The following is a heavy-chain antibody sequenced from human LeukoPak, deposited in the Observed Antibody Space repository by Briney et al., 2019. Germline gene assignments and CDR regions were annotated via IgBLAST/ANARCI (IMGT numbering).Heavy chain of an antibody. D-gene: IGHD3-9*01. CDR2: INTDGSST. CDR1: GFTFSSYW. J-gene: IGHJ4*02. V-gene: IGHV3-74*01. Sequence: PGGSLRLSCAASGFTFSSYWMHWVRQAPGKGLVWVSRINTDGSSTSYADSVKGRFTISRDNAKNTLYLQMNSLRAEDTAVYYCARARYFDWLSADFDYWGQGTLVTVSS. CDR3: ARARYFDWLSADFDY.